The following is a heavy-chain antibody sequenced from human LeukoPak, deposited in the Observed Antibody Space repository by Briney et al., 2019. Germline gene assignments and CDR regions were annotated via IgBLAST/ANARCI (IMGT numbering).Heavy chain of an antibody. CDR2: IIPIFGTA. CDR1: GGTFSSYG. D-gene: IGHD1-26*01. Sequence: GASVKVSCKASGGTFSSYGISWVRQAPGQGLEWMGGIIPIFGTANYAQKFQGRVTITADKSTSTAYMELSSVTAADTAVYYCASWGSGSYSRFDYWGQGTLVTVSS. V-gene: IGHV1-69*06. CDR3: ASWGSGSYSRFDY. J-gene: IGHJ4*02.